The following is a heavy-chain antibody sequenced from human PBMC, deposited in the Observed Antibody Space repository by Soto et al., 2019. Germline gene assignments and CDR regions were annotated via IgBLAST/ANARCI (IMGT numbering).Heavy chain of an antibody. CDR3: ASLQVPGNFDY. CDR2: IYYDGST. J-gene: IGHJ4*02. CDR1: GGSISNRNYY. V-gene: IGHV4-39*02. D-gene: IGHD1-1*01. Sequence: SETLSLTCSVSGGSISNRNYYWAWVRQPPGKGLEWIGNIYYDGSTYYHPSFRGRLTISVDTSKNHFSLKLGSLTAADTAIYYWASLQVPGNFDYWGQGTLVTDAS.